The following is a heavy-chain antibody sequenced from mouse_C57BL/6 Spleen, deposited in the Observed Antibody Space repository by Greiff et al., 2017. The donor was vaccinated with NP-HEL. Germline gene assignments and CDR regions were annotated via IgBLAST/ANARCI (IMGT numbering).Heavy chain of an antibody. J-gene: IGHJ3*01. CDR3: ARSGGSSPWFAY. CDR1: GYAFSSYW. CDR2: IYPGDGDT. V-gene: IGHV1-80*01. Sequence: VQLQQSGAELVKPGASVKISCKASGYAFSSYWMNWVKQRPGKGLEWIGQIYPGDGDTNYNGKFKGKATLTADKSSSTAYMQLSSLTSEDAAIYFCARSGGSSPWFAYGGQGTRVTVSA. D-gene: IGHD1-1*01.